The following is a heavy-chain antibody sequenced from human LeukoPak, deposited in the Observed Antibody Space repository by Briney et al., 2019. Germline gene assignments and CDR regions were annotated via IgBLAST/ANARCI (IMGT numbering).Heavy chain of an antibody. V-gene: IGHV4-34*01. CDR3: ARAHPPVVVPAATSRVYYYMDV. CDR1: GGSFSGYY. CDR2: INHSGST. J-gene: IGHJ6*03. D-gene: IGHD2-2*01. Sequence: SETLSLTCAVYGGSFSGYYWSWIRQPPGKGLEWIGEINHSGSTNYNPSLKSRVTISVDTSKNQFSLKLSSVTAADTAVYYCARAHPPVVVPAATSRVYYYMDVWGKGTTATVSS.